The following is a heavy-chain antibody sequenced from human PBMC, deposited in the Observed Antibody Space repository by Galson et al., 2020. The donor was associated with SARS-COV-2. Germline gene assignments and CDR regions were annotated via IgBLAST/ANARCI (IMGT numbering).Heavy chain of an antibody. CDR1: GFTFSSYA. CDR3: ARDRGAAAGLADWFDP. J-gene: IGHJ5*02. D-gene: IGHD6-13*01. V-gene: IGHV3-30*04. CDR2: ISYDGSNK. Sequence: QLGESLKISCAASGFTFSSYAMHWVRQAPGKGLEWVAVISYDGSNKYYADSVKGRFTISRDNSKNTLYLQMNSLRAEDTAVYYCARDRGAAAGLADWFDPWGQGTLVTVSS.